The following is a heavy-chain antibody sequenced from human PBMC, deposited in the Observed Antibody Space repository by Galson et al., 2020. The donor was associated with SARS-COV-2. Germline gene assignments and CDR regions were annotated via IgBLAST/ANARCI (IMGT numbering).Heavy chain of an antibody. CDR3: VRYLESTGMDF. J-gene: IGHJ6*02. CDR2: IKTYTGKP. Sequence: ASVKVSCKASGYTFTHYPINWVRQAPGQGLEWMGYIKTYTGKPTYAPGFTGHFVFYLNSSVSTTYLQITSLKAADTAIYFCVRYLESTGMDFWGQGTTVTVSS. V-gene: IGHV7-4-1*02. CDR1: GYTFTHYP.